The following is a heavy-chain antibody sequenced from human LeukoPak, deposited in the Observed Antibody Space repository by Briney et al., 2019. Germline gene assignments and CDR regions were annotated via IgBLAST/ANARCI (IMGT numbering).Heavy chain of an antibody. J-gene: IGHJ4*02. CDR2: IYYSGST. CDR1: GGSISSYY. D-gene: IGHD5-12*01. CDR3: AGRGYSGYHYFDY. Sequence: SETLSLTCTVSGGSISSYYWSLIRQPPGKGLEWIGYIYYSGSTNYNPSLKSRVTISVDTSKNQFSLKLSSVTAADTAVYYCAGRGYSGYHYFDYWGQGTLVTVSS. V-gene: IGHV4-59*08.